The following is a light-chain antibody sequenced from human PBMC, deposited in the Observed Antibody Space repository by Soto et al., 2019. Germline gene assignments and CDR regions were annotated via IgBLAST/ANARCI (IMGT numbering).Light chain of an antibody. CDR3: CSYAGSSTFDVI. V-gene: IGLV2-11*01. J-gene: IGLJ2*01. CDR2: DVT. CDR1: SSDVGGYNY. Sequence: QSALTQPRSVSGSPGQSVTISCTGTSSDVGGYNYVSWYQHHPGKAPKLMIYDVTERPSGVPDRFSGSKSGNTASLTISGLQAEDEADYYCCSYAGSSTFDVIFGGGTKLTVL.